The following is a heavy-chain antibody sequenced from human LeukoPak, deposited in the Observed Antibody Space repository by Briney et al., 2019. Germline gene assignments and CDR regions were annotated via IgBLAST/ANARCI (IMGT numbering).Heavy chain of an antibody. J-gene: IGHJ3*02. CDR1: GFTFSSYS. D-gene: IGHD3-9*01. CDR2: ISSGSSYI. Sequence: SGGALRLSCAASGFTFSSYSMNWVRQAPGKGLEWVSSISSGSSYIYYADSVKGGFTISRDNAKTSMYLQMNSLRAEDTAVYYCARVTATVLTAFDTIYAFDIWGQGTMVTVSS. V-gene: IGHV3-21*01. CDR3: ARVTATVLTAFDTIYAFDI.